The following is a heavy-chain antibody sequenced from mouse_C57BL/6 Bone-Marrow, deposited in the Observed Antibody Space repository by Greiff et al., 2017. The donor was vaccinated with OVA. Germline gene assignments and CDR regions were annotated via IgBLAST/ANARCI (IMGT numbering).Heavy chain of an antibody. CDR3: ARPGTYWYFDV. D-gene: IGHD4-1*01. V-gene: IGHV1-4*01. Sequence: QVQLKESGAELARPGASVKMSCKASGYTFTSYTMHWVKQRPGQGLEWIGYINPSSGYTKYNQKFKDKATLTADKSSSTAYMQLSSLTSEDSAVYYCARPGTYWYFDVWGTGTTVTVSS. CDR1: GYTFTSYT. CDR2: INPSSGYT. J-gene: IGHJ1*03.